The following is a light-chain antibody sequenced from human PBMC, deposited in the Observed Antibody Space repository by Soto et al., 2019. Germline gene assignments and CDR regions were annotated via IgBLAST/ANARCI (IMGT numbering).Light chain of an antibody. V-gene: IGKV1-8*01. Sequence: AILMTLSVSSVSASPRDRVTITCRASQGISSYLAWYQQKPGKAPKLLIYAASTLQSGVPSRFSGSGSGTEFTLTISSLQPEDFATYYCQQLNSYPLTFGGGTKVDI. CDR2: AAS. CDR1: QGISSY. CDR3: QQLNSYPLT. J-gene: IGKJ4*01.